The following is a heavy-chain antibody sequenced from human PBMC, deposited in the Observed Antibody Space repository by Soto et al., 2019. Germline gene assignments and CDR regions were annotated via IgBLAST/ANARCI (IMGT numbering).Heavy chain of an antibody. D-gene: IGHD2-2*01. CDR3: ARKVLGSTSRPDWWYFDL. Sequence: EVQLLESGGGLVQPGGSLRLCCVGSGFTFINYAMNWVRQTPGKGLEWVSTISGGGDKTFDADTVKGRFTISRDNSKNAVNLQMNSLRADDTAVYYCARKVLGSTSRPDWWYFDLWGRCTLVTVSS. CDR2: ISGGGDKT. V-gene: IGHV3-23*01. CDR1: GFTFINYA. J-gene: IGHJ2*01.